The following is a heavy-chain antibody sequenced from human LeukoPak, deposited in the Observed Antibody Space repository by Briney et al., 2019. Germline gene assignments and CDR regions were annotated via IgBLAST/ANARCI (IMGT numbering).Heavy chain of an antibody. CDR1: GFPFSTYS. Sequence: GGSLRLSCAGSGFPFSTYSMNWVRQAPGKGLEWVSSIGSSSSHIYYAGSVKGRFTTSRDNAKNSLYLQMNSLGAEDTAVYFCARGEGYCSSPNCRGIGNWLDPWGQGTLVTVSS. CDR2: IGSSSSHI. J-gene: IGHJ5*02. D-gene: IGHD2-2*01. CDR3: ARGEGYCSSPNCRGIGNWLDP. V-gene: IGHV3-21*01.